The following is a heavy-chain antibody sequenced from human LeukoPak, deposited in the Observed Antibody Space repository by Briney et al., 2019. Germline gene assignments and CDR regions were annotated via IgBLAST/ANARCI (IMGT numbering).Heavy chain of an antibody. Sequence: PGGSLRLSCAASGFTFSSYAMSWVRQAPGKGLEWVSAISGSGGSTYYADSVKGRFTISRDNSKNTLYLQMNSLRAEDTAVYYCAKAITSYDYVWGSYPLGAFDIWGQGTMVTVSS. CDR3: AKAITSYDYVWGSYPLGAFDI. V-gene: IGHV3-23*01. D-gene: IGHD3-16*02. CDR1: GFTFSSYA. CDR2: ISGSGGST. J-gene: IGHJ3*02.